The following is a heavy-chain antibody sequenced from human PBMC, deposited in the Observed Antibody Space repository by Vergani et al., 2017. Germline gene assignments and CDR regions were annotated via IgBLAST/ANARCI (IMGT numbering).Heavy chain of an antibody. CDR2: ISAYIGNS. D-gene: IGHD2-2*01. V-gene: IGHV1-18*01. J-gene: IGHJ4*02. Sequence: QVQLVQSGAEVKKPGSSVKVSCKASGYTFTSYGFSWVRQAPGQGLEGMGWISAYIGNSNYAQKFQGRVTMTTDTSTSTAYMEMRSLRADDTAVYYWARAVRRGCSSTSCLEGYFDYWGQGTLVTVSS. CDR1: GYTFTSYG. CDR3: ARAVRRGCSSTSCLEGYFDY.